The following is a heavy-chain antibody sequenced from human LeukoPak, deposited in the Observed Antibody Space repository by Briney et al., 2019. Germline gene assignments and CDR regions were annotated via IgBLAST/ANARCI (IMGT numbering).Heavy chain of an antibody. CDR3: ARDPIVGATTCNWFDP. D-gene: IGHD1-26*01. CDR1: GFTFTRYW. Sequence: GGSLRLSCAASGFTFTRYWMCWVRQAPGKGLEWVSYISSSGSTIYYADSVKGRFTISRDNAKNSLYLQMNSLRAEDTAVCYCARDPIVGATTCNWFDPWGQGTLVTVSS. J-gene: IGHJ5*02. CDR2: ISSSGSTI. V-gene: IGHV3-11*01.